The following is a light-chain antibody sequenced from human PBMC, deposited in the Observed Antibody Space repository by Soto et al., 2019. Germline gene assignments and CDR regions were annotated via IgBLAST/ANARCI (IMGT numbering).Light chain of an antibody. Sequence: DIQLTQSPSFLSASVGDRVTITCRASQGISSYLAWYQQKPGQAPNLLIYDASTLQSGVPSRFSGSGSGTEFTLTISSLQPEDFATFYCQQLDRYPLTFGQGTRLQMK. CDR1: QGISSY. V-gene: IGKV1-9*01. CDR2: DAS. J-gene: IGKJ5*01. CDR3: QQLDRYPLT.